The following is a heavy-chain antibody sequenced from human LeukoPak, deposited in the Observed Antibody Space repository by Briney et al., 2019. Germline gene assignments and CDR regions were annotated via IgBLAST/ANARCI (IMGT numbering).Heavy chain of an antibody. D-gene: IGHD5-18*01. V-gene: IGHV3-23*01. J-gene: IGHJ3*02. CDR3: AREEMSYGSHDAFDI. CDR2: ISGSGGSI. Sequence: GGSLRLSCAASGFTFINYGMTWVRQAPGKGLEWFSAISGSGGSIYYADSVKGRFTISRDNSKNTLYLHMNSLRAEDTAVYYCAREEMSYGSHDAFDIWGQGTMVTVSS. CDR1: GFTFINYG.